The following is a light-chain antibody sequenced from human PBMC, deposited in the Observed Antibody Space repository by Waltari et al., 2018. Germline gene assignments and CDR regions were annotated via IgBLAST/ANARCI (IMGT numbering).Light chain of an antibody. J-gene: IGLJ6*01. Sequence: NFMLTQPHSVSESPGKTVTISCTRSSGSIASNYVQWYQQRPGSAPTTVIYEDNQRPSCVPDRFSGSIDISSNSASLTISRLKTEDEADYYCQSYVSSNNVFGSGTK. CDR2: EDN. V-gene: IGLV6-57*03. CDR1: SGSIASNY. CDR3: QSYVSSNNV.